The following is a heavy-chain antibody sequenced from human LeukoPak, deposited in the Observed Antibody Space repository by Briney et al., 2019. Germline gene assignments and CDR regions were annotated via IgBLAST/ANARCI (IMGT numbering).Heavy chain of an antibody. Sequence: ASVTVSCKASGYTFPGYYMHWVRQAPGQGLEWMGWINPNSGGTNYAQKFQGRVTMTRDTSISTAYMELSRLRSDDTAVYYCARGGRTEWLRPYYFDYWGQGTLVTVSS. CDR1: GYTFPGYY. J-gene: IGHJ4*02. CDR2: INPNSGGT. CDR3: ARGGRTEWLRPYYFDY. D-gene: IGHD5-12*01. V-gene: IGHV1-2*02.